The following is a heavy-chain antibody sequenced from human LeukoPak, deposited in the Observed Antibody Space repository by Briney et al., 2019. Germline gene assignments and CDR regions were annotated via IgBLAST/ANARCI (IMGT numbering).Heavy chain of an antibody. D-gene: IGHD3-22*01. J-gene: IGHJ4*02. Sequence: PGGSLRLSCAASGFTFSDYYMSWIRQAPGKGLEWVSYISSSGGTIYYADSVKGRFTISRDNAKNSLYLQMNSLRAEDTAVYYCARDSTRIQDDSSGYGDYWGQGTLVTVSS. CDR2: ISSSGGTI. CDR3: ARDSTRIQDDSSGYGDY. V-gene: IGHV3-11*01. CDR1: GFTFSDYY.